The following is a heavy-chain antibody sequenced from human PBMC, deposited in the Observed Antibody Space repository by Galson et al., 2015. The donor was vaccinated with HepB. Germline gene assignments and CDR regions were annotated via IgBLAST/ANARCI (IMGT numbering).Heavy chain of an antibody. CDR1: GFTFSDYY. Sequence: SLRLSCAASGFTFSDYYMDWVRQAPGKRLEWVGRIRNKANRYSTEYAASGKGRFTISRDNSKNTLYLQMNSLRAEDTAVYYCAKARWGGVTTVTKPYYYYYYGMDVWGQGTTVTVSS. J-gene: IGHJ6*02. CDR2: IRNKANRYST. V-gene: IGHV3-72*01. CDR3: AKARWGGVTTVTKPYYYYYYGMDV. D-gene: IGHD4-17*01.